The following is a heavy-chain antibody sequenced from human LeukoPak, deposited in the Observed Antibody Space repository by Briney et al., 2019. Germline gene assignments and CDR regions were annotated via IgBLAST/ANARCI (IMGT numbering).Heavy chain of an antibody. V-gene: IGHV4-34*01. CDR2: INHSGST. D-gene: IGHD3-10*01. J-gene: IGHJ4*02. CDR1: GGSFSGYY. CDR3: ASEERYYGSGSYPDY. Sequence: SETLSLTCAVYGGSFSGYYWSWIRQPPGKGLEWIWEINHSGSTYYNPSLKSRVTISVDTSKNQFSLKLSSVTAADTAVYYCASEERYYGSGSYPDYWGQGTLVTVSS.